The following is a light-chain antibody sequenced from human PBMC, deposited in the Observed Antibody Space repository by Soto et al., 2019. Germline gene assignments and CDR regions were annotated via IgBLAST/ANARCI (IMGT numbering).Light chain of an antibody. CDR3: QSYDSRNVV. V-gene: IGLV6-57*04. J-gene: IGLJ2*01. Sequence: NFMLTQPHSVSESPGKTVTISCTRSSGSIASNYVQWYQQPPGSAPTTVIYEDNQRPSGVPDRFSGSIDSSSNSASLTISGLKTEDEADYYCQSYDSRNVVFCGGTKVTVL. CDR2: EDN. CDR1: SGSIASNY.